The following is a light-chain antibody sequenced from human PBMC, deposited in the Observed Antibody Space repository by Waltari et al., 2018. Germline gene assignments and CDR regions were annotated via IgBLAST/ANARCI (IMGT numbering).Light chain of an antibody. J-gene: IGKJ3*01. CDR3: MQGTHWLS. CDR1: QSLVHSDGNTY. Sequence: DVVLTQSPLSLPVTLGQPASISCRSSQSLVHSDGNTYLNWFQQRPGQSPRRLIYKVSKRGSGVPDRFSGSGSGTDFTLKISRVEAEDVGIYYCMQGTHWLSFGPGTRVDIK. V-gene: IGKV2-30*02. CDR2: KVS.